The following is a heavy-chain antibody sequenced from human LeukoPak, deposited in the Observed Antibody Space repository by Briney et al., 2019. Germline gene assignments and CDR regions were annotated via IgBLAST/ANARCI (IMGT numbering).Heavy chain of an antibody. Sequence: QAGGSLRLSCSASGFTFSGSTMHWVRQASGKGLEWVGRIRSNANSYATAYAASVKGRFTVSRDDSKNTAYLQMNSLKAEDTAVYYCTSPIHCGDYDYFYGLDVWGQGTTVTVSS. D-gene: IGHD4-17*01. CDR1: GFTFSGST. CDR3: TSPIHCGDYDYFYGLDV. V-gene: IGHV3-73*01. J-gene: IGHJ6*02. CDR2: IRSNANSYAT.